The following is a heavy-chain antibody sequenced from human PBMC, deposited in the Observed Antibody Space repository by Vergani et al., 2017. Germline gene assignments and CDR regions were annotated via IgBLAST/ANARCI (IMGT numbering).Heavy chain of an antibody. CDR1: GFSLSTSGMR. CDR3: ARAANWGSTGLDY. D-gene: IGHD7-27*01. CDR2: IDWDDDK. Sequence: QVTLKESGPALVKPTQTLTLTCPFSGFSLSTSGMRVIWIRPPPGKALEWLARIDWDDDKFYSTSPKTRLTISKDTSKNQVVLTMTNRDPVATATYYCARAANWGSTGLDYWGQGTLVTVSA. V-gene: IGHV2-70*04. J-gene: IGHJ4*02.